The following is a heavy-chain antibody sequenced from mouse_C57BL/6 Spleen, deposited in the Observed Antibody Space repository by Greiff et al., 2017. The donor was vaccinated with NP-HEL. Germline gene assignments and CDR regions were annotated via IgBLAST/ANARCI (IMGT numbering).Heavy chain of an antibody. Sequence: EVQLQQSGPELVKPGASVKISCKASGYSFTDYNMNWVKQSNGKSLEWIGVIKPNYGTTSYNQKFKVKATMTVDQSSSTAYMQLNSLTSEDSAVYYCARYYSKGGGYYAMDDWGQGTSVTVSS. V-gene: IGHV1-39*01. CDR3: ARYYSKGGGYYAMDD. CDR2: IKPNYGTT. D-gene: IGHD2-5*01. CDR1: GYSFTDYN. J-gene: IGHJ4*01.